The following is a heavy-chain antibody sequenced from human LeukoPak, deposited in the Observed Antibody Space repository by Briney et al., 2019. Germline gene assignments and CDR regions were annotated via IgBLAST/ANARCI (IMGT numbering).Heavy chain of an antibody. D-gene: IGHD3-10*01. J-gene: IGHJ5*02. CDR2: INPSGGST. CDR3: GRGRITMVRGVIWGRNWFDP. V-gene: IGHV1-46*01. CDR1: GYTFTSYY. Sequence: GASVKVSCKASGYTFTSYYMHWVRQAPGQGLEWMGIINPSGGSTSYAQKFQGRVTMTRDTSTSTVYMELSSLRSEDTAVYYCGRGRITMVRGVIWGRNWFDPWGQGTLVTVSS.